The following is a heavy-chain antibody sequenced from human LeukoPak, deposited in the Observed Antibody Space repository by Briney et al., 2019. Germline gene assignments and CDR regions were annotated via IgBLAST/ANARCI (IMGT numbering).Heavy chain of an antibody. CDR2: INPNSGDT. J-gene: IGHJ4*02. CDR1: GYTFTGYY. V-gene: IGHV1-2*02. Sequence: ASVKVSCNASGYTFTGYYMHWVRQAPGQGLERMGWINPNSGDTNYAQKFQGRVTMTTNTSISTAYMELSRLRSDDTAVYYCARWSDYWGQGTLVTVSS. CDR3: ARWSDY.